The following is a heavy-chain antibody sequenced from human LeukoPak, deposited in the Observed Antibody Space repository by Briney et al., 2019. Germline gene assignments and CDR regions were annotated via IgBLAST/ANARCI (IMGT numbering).Heavy chain of an antibody. CDR3: ARGGGGNFDY. CDR1: GFSFSNYW. Sequence: PGGSLRLSCVASGFSFSNYWMPWVRQVPGEGLVWVSRINNDGSSTTYADSVEGRFTISRDNAKNTVYLQMNSLRAEDTAVYYCARGGGGNFDYWGQGTLVTVSS. V-gene: IGHV3-74*03. CDR2: INNDGSST. D-gene: IGHD1-26*01. J-gene: IGHJ4*02.